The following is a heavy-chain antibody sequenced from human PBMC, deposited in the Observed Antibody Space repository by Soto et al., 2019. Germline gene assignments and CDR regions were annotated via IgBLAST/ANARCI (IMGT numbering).Heavy chain of an antibody. CDR2: ISSDGNNK. V-gene: IGHV3-30-3*01. Sequence: QVHLVESGGGVVQPGRSLRLSCGASGFTFMNYAMHWVRQAPGKGLEWVTIISSDGNNKYYANSVQGRFNISRDNSKHTLYLQMNSLSVEDTAIYYCARDQDSAMITWGQGTLVTVSS. CDR3: ARDQDSAMIT. D-gene: IGHD5-18*01. CDR1: GFTFMNYA. J-gene: IGHJ4*02.